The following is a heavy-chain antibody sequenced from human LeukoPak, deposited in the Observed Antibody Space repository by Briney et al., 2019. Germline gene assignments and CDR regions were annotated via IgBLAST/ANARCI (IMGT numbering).Heavy chain of an antibody. J-gene: IGHJ4*02. CDR3: AKSLHDSSGYYGFYYFDY. V-gene: IGHV3-21*04. CDR1: GFTFSSYN. Sequence: VGSLRLSSAASGFTFSSYNMNWIRQAPGKCLECASSVTNSSSYIYYADSVKGRFTISRDNAKNSLYLQMNSLRAEDTAVYYCAKSLHDSSGYYGFYYFDYWGQGTLVTVSS. D-gene: IGHD3-22*01. CDR2: VTNSSSYI.